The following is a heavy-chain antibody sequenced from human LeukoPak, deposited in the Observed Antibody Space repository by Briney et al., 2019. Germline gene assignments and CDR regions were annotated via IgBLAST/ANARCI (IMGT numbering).Heavy chain of an antibody. CDR1: GGSISSGGYY. D-gene: IGHD4-11*01. V-gene: IGHV4-39*01. CDR3: ARHGRLQFGY. CDR2: IYYSGST. J-gene: IGHJ4*02. Sequence: SETLSLTCTVSGGSISSGGYYWSWIRQHPGKGLEWIGYIYYSGSTYCNPSLKSRVTISVDTSKNQFSLKLSSVTAADTAVYYCARHGRLQFGYWGQGTLVTVSS.